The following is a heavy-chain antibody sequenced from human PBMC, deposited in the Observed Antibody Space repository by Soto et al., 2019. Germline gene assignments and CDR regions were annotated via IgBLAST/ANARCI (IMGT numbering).Heavy chain of an antibody. CDR1: GFAFSSYW. CDR3: AREEVGATPWDYYGMDV. J-gene: IGHJ6*02. V-gene: IGHV3-74*01. CDR2: INSDGSST. Sequence: GGSLRLSCAASGFAFSSYWMHWVRQAPGKGLVWVPRINSDGSSTSYADSVKGRFTISRDNAKNTLYLQMNSLRAEDTAVYYCAREEVGATPWDYYGMDVWGQGTTVTVSS. D-gene: IGHD1-26*01.